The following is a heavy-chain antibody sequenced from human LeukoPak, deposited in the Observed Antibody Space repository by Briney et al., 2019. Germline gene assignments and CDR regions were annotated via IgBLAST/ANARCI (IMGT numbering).Heavy chain of an antibody. CDR3: AKQYSSDWNGVAEYFQH. J-gene: IGHJ1*01. Sequence: GGSLRLSCSASGFTFSTYSMNWVRQAPGKGLEWVSSISSSSRYIYYADSVKGRFTISRDNSKNTLYLQMNSLRTEDTAVYYCAKQYSSDWNGVAEYFQHWGQGTLVTVSS. D-gene: IGHD6-19*01. CDR2: ISSSSRYI. V-gene: IGHV3-21*04. CDR1: GFTFSTYS.